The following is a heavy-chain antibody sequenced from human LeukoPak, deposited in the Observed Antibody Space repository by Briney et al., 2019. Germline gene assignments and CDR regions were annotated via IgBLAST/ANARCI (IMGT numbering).Heavy chain of an antibody. CDR3: AIPYFDSSGYPTGFDY. J-gene: IGHJ4*02. CDR1: GFTFSNYG. CDR2: IRYDGSNK. Sequence: GGSLRLSCAESGFTFSNYGMHWVHQAPGKGLEWATFIRYDGSNKYYADSVKGRFTISRDNSNNTLYLQMNSLRAEDTAVYYCAIPYFDSSGYPTGFDYWGQGTLVTVSS. V-gene: IGHV3-30*02. D-gene: IGHD3-22*01.